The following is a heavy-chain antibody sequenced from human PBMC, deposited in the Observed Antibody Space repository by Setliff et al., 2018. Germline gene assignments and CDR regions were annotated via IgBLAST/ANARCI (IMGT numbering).Heavy chain of an antibody. CDR2: IFYSGRS. CDR3: ARLPRTVTHFDY. J-gene: IGHJ4*02. Sequence: LSLPCTVSGVSIRSYYWSWIRQPPGKGLEWIGYIFYSGRSNYNPSLQSRVSISVDTSKNQLSLKLDSLTAADTAVYFCARLPRTVTHFDYWGQGALVTVSS. D-gene: IGHD4-17*01. CDR1: GVSIRSYY. V-gene: IGHV4-59*01.